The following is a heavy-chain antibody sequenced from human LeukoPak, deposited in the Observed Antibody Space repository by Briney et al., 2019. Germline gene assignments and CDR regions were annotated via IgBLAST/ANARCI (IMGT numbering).Heavy chain of an antibody. V-gene: IGHV3-53*01. J-gene: IGHJ4*01. Sequence: SGGSLRLSCAASGFTVSSNYMSWVRQAPGRGLEWVSLIHRGGTTYHADSVKGRFTISRDNSKNTVYFQMNSLRAEDTAVYYCAKVDGGQSIWGQGTLVTVSS. CDR3: AKVDGGQSI. D-gene: IGHD6-6*01. CDR2: IHRGGTT. CDR1: GFTVSSNY.